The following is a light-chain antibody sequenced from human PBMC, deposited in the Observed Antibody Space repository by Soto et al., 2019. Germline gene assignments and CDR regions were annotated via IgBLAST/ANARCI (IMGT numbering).Light chain of an antibody. CDR3: SSYAGSSNV. V-gene: IGLV2-8*01. CDR2: EVN. CDR1: SSDVGGYNY. J-gene: IGLJ1*01. Sequence: QSALTQPPSASGSPGQSVAISCTGTSSDVGGYNYVSWYQQHPGKAPKLMIYEVNKRPLGVPDRFSGSKSGNTASLTVSDLQAEDEADYYCSSYAGSSNVFGTGTKVTVL.